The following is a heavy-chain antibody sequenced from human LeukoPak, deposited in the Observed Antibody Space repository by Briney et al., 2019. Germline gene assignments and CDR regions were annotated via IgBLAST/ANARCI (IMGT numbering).Heavy chain of an antibody. CDR1: GFTFSDYW. D-gene: IGHD6-13*01. CDR3: ATHSSWRLEY. V-gene: IGHV3-7*01. Sequence: GGSLRLSCAVSGFTFSDYWMAWVRQAPGKGLEWVANIKYDGSAEYYVDSMKGRFTISRDNAKDSLYLQVNSLRVEDTAIYYCATHSSWRLEYWGQGTQVTVSS. J-gene: IGHJ4*02. CDR2: IKYDGSAE.